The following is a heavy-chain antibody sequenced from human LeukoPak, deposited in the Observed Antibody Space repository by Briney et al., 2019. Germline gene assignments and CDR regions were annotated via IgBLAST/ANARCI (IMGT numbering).Heavy chain of an antibody. CDR3: ARDGYSAYYYGMDV. D-gene: IGHD6-13*01. V-gene: IGHV4-59*01. CDR1: GGSISSYY. J-gene: IGHJ6*02. Sequence: SETLSLTCSVSGGSISSYYWGWIRQPPGKGLEWIGYIYYSGSTNYNPSLKSRVTISVDTSKNQFSLKLSSVTAADTAVYYCARDGYSAYYYGMDVWGQGTTVTVSS. CDR2: IYYSGST.